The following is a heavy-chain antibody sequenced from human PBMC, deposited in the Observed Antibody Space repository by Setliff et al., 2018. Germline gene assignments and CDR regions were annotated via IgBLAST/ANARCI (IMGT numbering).Heavy chain of an antibody. Sequence: SETLSLTCTVSGGSISSYYWSWIRQPPGKRLEWIGYIYYSGSTNYNPSLESRVTISVDTSKNQFSLRLNSATAADTAVYYCAREVGYYDSSGYPDVWGKGTTVTVSS. CDR3: AREVGYYDSSGYPDV. CDR1: GGSISSYY. CDR2: IYYSGST. D-gene: IGHD3-22*01. V-gene: IGHV4-59*01. J-gene: IGHJ6*04.